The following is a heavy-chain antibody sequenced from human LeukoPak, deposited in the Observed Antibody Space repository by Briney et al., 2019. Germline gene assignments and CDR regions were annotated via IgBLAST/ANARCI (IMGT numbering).Heavy chain of an antibody. Sequence: GGSLRLSCTASGFTFGDYAMSWVRQAPGKGLEWVGFIRSKAYGGTTEYAASVKGRFTISRDDSKSIAYLQMNSLKTEDTAVYYCTRVLLWFGGEWGQGTLATVSS. CDR3: TRVLLWFGGE. V-gene: IGHV3-49*04. CDR2: IRSKAYGGTT. CDR1: GFTFGDYA. J-gene: IGHJ4*02. D-gene: IGHD3-10*01.